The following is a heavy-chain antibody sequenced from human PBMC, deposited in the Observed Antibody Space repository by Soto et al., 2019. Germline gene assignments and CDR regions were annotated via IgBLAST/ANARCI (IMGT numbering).Heavy chain of an antibody. J-gene: IGHJ6*02. V-gene: IGHV4-30-2*01. D-gene: IGHD6-13*01. CDR2: MYHSGST. CDR3: ARDSGPGIAAAGPMKYYYYYYGMDV. CDR1: GGSISSGGYS. Sequence: SETLSLTCAVSGGSISSGGYSWSWIRQPPGKGLEWIGYMYHSGSTYYNPSLKSRVTISIDRSKNQFSLKLSSVTAADTAVYYCARDSGPGIAAAGPMKYYYYYYGMDVWGQRTTVTVSS.